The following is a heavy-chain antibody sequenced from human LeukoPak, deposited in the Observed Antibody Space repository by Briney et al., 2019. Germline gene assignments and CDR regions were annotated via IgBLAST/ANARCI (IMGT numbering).Heavy chain of an antibody. D-gene: IGHD2-15*01. CDR3: ARGPSNCSGGSCYGFLDY. J-gene: IGHJ4*02. Sequence: SETLSLTCTVSGGSISSASYYWGWICQPPGKGLEWIGSIYYSGSTYYSPSRKSRVTISVDTSKNQFSLKLSSVTAADTAVYYCARGPSNCSGGSCYGFLDYWGQGTLVTVSS. V-gene: IGHV4-39*07. CDR2: IYYSGST. CDR1: GGSISSASYY.